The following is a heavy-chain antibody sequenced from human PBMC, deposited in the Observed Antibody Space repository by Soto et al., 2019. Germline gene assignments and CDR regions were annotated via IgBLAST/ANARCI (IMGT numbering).Heavy chain of an antibody. Sequence: GGSLRLSCAASGITFRNYAMTWVRQAPGKGLEWVSVISGSGGSTYYADSVKGRFTISRDNSKNTLYLQMNSLRAEDTAVYYCAKSMGSYYYYGMDVWGQGTTVTVSS. J-gene: IGHJ6*02. V-gene: IGHV3-23*01. D-gene: IGHD3-10*01. CDR3: AKSMGSYYYYGMDV. CDR1: GITFRNYA. CDR2: ISGSGGST.